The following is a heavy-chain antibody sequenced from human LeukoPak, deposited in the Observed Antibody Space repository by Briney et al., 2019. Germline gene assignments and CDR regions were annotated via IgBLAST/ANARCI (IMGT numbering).Heavy chain of an antibody. CDR1: GFTFSSYS. CDR3: ARVGQWFGELLAFDY. CDR2: ISSSSSYI. J-gene: IGHJ4*02. Sequence: GGSLRLSCAASGFTFSSYSMNWVRQAPVKGLEWVSSISSSSSYIYYADSVKGRFTISRDNAKNSLYLQMNSLRAEDTAVYYCARVGQWFGELLAFDYWGQGTLVTVSS. V-gene: IGHV3-21*01. D-gene: IGHD3-10*01.